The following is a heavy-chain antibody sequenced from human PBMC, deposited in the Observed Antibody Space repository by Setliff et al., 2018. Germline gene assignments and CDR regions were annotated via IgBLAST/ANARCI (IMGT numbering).Heavy chain of an antibody. CDR3: AFNSGWYGYYFDY. CDR2: FDPEDGET. D-gene: IGHD6-19*01. CDR1: GYTLTELS. V-gene: IGHV1-24*01. Sequence: ASVKVSCKVSGYTLTELSMHWVRQAPGKGLEWMGGFDPEDGETIYAQKFQGRVTMTEDTSTSTAYMELSRLRSEDTAVYYCAFNSGWYGYYFDYWGQGTLVTVSS. J-gene: IGHJ4*02.